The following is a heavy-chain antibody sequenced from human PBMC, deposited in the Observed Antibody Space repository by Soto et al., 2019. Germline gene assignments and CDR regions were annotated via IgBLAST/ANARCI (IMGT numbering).Heavy chain of an antibody. CDR2: ISWNSGSI. CDR3: AKDQGSSWYEIDY. CDR1: GFTFDDYA. J-gene: IGHJ4*02. D-gene: IGHD6-13*01. Sequence: PGGSLRLSCAASGFTFDDYAMHWVRQAPGKGLEWVSGISWNSGSIDYADSVEGRFTISRDNAKNSLYLQMNSLRAEDTAVYYCAKDQGSSWYEIDYWGQGTLVTVSS. V-gene: IGHV3-9*01.